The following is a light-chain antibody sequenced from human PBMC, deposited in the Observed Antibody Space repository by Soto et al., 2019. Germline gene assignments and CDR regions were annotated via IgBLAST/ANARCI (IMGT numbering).Light chain of an antibody. J-gene: IGLJ1*01. V-gene: IGLV2-14*01. CDR3: DSYTSSGTLV. CDR2: EVS. CDR1: SSNVGGYNY. Sequence: QSALTQPASVSGSPRQSIAISCTGTSSNVGGYNYVSWYQQYPGKAPKLMIYEVSSRPSGVSDRFSGSKSGNTASLTISGLQAEDEADYYCDSYTSSGTLVFGTGTKVTVL.